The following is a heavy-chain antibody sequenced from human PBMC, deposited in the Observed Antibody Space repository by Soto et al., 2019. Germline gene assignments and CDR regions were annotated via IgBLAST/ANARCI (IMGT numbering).Heavy chain of an antibody. V-gene: IGHV3-15*01. CDR3: TTVPDYDFWSGYSSGDY. D-gene: IGHD3-3*01. J-gene: IGHJ4*02. Sequence: PGGSLRLSCAASGFTFSNAWMSWVRQAPGKGLEWVGRIKSKTDGGATDYAAPVKGRFTISRDDSKNTLYLQMNSLKTEDTAVYYCTTVPDYDFWSGYSSGDYWGQGTLVTVSS. CDR1: GFTFSNAW. CDR2: IKSKTDGGAT.